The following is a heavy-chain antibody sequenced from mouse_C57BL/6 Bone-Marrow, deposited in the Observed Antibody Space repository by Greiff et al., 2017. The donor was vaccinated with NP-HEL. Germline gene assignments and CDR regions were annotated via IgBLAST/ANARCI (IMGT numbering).Heavy chain of an antibody. CDR1: GYTFTSYW. J-gene: IGHJ4*01. D-gene: IGHD2-1*01. CDR3: ARDRDYGNYLYAMDY. Sequence: QVQLQQPGAELVMPGASVKLSCKASGYTFTSYWMHWVKQRPGQGLEWIGEIDPSDSYTNYNQKFKGKSTLTVDKSSSTACMQLSSLTSEDSAVYYCARDRDYGNYLYAMDYWGQGTSVTVSS. CDR2: IDPSDSYT. V-gene: IGHV1-69*01.